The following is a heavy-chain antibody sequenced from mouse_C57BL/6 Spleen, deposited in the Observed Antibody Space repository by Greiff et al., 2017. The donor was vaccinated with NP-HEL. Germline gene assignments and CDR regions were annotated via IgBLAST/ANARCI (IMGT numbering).Heavy chain of an antibody. CDR1: GYTFTDYN. Sequence: EVQLQQSGPELVKPGASVKIPCKASGYTFTDYNMDWVKQSHGKSLEWIGDINPNNGGTIYNQKFKGKATLTVYKSSSTAHMELRSLTSEDTAVYYCARVWRGYFDVWGTGTTVTVSS. V-gene: IGHV1-18*01. CDR2: INPNNGGT. CDR3: ARVWRGYFDV. J-gene: IGHJ1*03.